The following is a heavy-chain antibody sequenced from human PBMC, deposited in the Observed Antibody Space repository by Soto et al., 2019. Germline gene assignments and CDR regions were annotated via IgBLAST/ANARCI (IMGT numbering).Heavy chain of an antibody. V-gene: IGHV3-9*01. CDR2: ISWNSGSI. J-gene: IGHJ3*02. D-gene: IGHD5-18*01. Sequence: GGSLRLSCAASGFTFDDYAMHWVRQAPGKGLEWVSGISWNSGSIGYADSVKGRFTISRDNAKNSLYLLMNSLRAEDTALYYCAKDKEAAMVLNAFDIWGQGTMVTVSS. CDR1: GFTFDDYA. CDR3: AKDKEAAMVLNAFDI.